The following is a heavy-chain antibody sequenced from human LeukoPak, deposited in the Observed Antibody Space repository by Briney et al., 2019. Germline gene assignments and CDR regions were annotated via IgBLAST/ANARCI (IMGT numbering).Heavy chain of an antibody. D-gene: IGHD2-2*01. CDR2: INHSGST. V-gene: IGHV4-34*01. CDR1: GGSISSYY. Sequence: SETLSLTCTVSGGSISSYYWSWIRQPPGKGLEWIGEINHSGSTNYNPSLKSRVTISVDTSKNQFSLKLSSVTAADTAVYYCGVSSSSSKGSFDYWGQGTLVTVSS. J-gene: IGHJ4*02. CDR3: GVSSSSSKGSFDY.